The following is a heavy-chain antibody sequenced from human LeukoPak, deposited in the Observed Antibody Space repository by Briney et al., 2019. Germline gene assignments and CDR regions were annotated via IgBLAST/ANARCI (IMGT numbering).Heavy chain of an antibody. CDR1: GFTFGGYT. Sequence: GGSLRLSCAASGFTFGGYTMSWVRQAPGKGLQWVSTITSGGDYMYYADPVKGRFTISRDDSKNSLYLHMNSLRAEDTAVYYCARVSIFGVVNANDYWGQGTVVTVSS. J-gene: IGHJ4*02. V-gene: IGHV3-21*01. CDR2: ITSGGDYM. CDR3: ARVSIFGVVNANDY. D-gene: IGHD3-3*01.